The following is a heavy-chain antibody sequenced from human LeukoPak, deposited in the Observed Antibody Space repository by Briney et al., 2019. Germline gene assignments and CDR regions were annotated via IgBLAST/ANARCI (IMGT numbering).Heavy chain of an antibody. D-gene: IGHD5-18*01. CDR1: GGSFSGYY. Sequence: SETLSLTCAVYGGSFSGYYWSWIRQPPEKGLEWICEINHSGDTNYNPSLKSRVTISVDTSKNQFSLNLTSVTAADTAVYYCARGGAFGYGRFDDWGQGTLVTVSS. CDR2: INHSGDT. J-gene: IGHJ4*02. CDR3: ARGGAFGYGRFDD. V-gene: IGHV4-34*01.